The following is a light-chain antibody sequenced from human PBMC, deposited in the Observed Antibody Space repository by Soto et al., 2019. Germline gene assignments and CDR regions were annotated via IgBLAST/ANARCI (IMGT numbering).Light chain of an antibody. Sequence: QSVLTQPPSASGTPGQRVTISCSGSSSNIGSNTVNWYQQLPGTAPKPLIYSNNQRPSGVPDRFSGSKSGTSASLAISWLQSEDEADYYCAAWDDSLNGSHVVFGGGTKLTVL. V-gene: IGLV1-44*01. CDR1: SSNIGSNT. CDR2: SNN. J-gene: IGLJ2*01. CDR3: AAWDDSLNGSHVV.